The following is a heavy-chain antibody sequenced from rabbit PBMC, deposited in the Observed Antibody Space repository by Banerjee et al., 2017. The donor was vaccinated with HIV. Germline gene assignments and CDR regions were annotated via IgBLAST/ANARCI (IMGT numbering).Heavy chain of an antibody. V-gene: IGHV1S40*01. CDR3: ARVGGVGVYGYATL. CDR1: GFSFSNRYY. Sequence: QSLEESGGDLVKPGASLTLTCTASGFSFSNRYYMCWVRQAPGKGLEWIACIASGSSGDTYYASWAKGRFTISKTSSTTVTLQMTSLTAADTATYFCARVGGVGVYGYATLWGPGTLVTVS. J-gene: IGHJ4*01. D-gene: IGHD6-1*01. CDR2: IASGSSGDT.